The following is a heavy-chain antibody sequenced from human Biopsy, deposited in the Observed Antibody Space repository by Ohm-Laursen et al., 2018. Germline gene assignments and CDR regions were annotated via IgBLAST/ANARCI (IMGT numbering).Heavy chain of an antibody. V-gene: IGHV1-69*04. Sequence: SVKVSCKASGGPSTNYAFSWVRQAPGQGLEWMGRIDPFTGVTNYAHNFQGRVTITAGRSTPTAYVEVSSLRSDDTAVFYCATDARWDLSLDAFHVWGQGTKVTVSS. CDR3: ATDARWDLSLDAFHV. J-gene: IGHJ3*01. D-gene: IGHD1-26*01. CDR2: IDPFTGVT. CDR1: GGPSTNYA.